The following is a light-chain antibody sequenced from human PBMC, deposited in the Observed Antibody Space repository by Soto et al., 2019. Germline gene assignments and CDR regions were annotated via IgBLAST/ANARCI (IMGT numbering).Light chain of an antibody. V-gene: IGLV6-57*04. Sequence: FMLTQPHSVSGSPGKTVIISCSRSSGSIASNYVQWYQRLPGSAPTTVIYEDDKRPSGVPHRFSGFIDSASNSSPLTIGGLKTEDAAYYYCQSYDTTNVIFGGGTKLTVL. CDR1: SGSIASNY. CDR3: QSYDTTNVI. CDR2: EDD. J-gene: IGLJ2*01.